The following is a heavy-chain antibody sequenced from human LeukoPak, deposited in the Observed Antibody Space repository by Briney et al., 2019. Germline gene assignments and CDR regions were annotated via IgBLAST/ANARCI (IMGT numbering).Heavy chain of an antibody. J-gene: IGHJ4*02. CDR3: ARRDTSGWLPDY. D-gene: IGHD6-19*01. Sequence: SETLSLTCTVSGASISGYYWSWIRQPPGKGLEWVGYIYYSGSTNYNPSLESRVTISVDTSNNQFSLKLSSVTAADTAVYYYARRDTSGWLPDYWGQGTLVTVSS. CDR1: GASISGYY. CDR2: IYYSGST. V-gene: IGHV4-59*08.